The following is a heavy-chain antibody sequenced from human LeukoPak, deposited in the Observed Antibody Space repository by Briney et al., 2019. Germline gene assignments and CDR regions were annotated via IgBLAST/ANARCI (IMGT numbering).Heavy chain of an antibody. V-gene: IGHV1-8*01. CDR2: MKPNSGNT. Sequence: GASVKVSCKASGYTFPSYDINWVRQATGQGLEWMGWMKPNSGNTGYALKFQGRVTMTRNTSISTAYMELSSLRSEDTAVYYCARDIAAAGTYYYYGMDVWGQGTTVTVSS. J-gene: IGHJ6*02. CDR1: GYTFPSYD. D-gene: IGHD6-13*01. CDR3: ARDIAAAGTYYYYGMDV.